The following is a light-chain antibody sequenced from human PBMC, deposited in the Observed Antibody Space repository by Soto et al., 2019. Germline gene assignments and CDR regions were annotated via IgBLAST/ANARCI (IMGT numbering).Light chain of an antibody. Sequence: EIVLTQSPGTLSLSPGERATLSCRASQSVRSSDLAWYQQKPDQAPRLLMYGASSRATGVPDRFSGSGSGTDFTLTISRLEPEDFAVYYCQQYGSSPPYTFGQGTKLDIK. V-gene: IGKV3-20*01. J-gene: IGKJ2*01. CDR2: GAS. CDR1: QSVRSSD. CDR3: QQYGSSPPYT.